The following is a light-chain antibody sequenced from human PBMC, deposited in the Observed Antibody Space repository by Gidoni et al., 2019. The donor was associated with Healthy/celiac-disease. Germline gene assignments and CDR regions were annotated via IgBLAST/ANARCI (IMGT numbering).Light chain of an antibody. V-gene: IGLV3-1*01. CDR2: QDS. CDR1: KLGDKY. CDR3: QAWDSSSAV. J-gene: IGLJ2*01. Sequence: SYELTPTPSVSVSSGQTASTTCSGDKLGDKYACWNPQKPCQSPVLIIYQDSKRPSGIPERFSGTNSRNTATLTISGTQAMDEADYYSQAWDSSSAVFGGGTKLTVL.